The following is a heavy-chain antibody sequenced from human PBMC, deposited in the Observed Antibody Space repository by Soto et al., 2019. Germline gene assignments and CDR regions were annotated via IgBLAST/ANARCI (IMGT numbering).Heavy chain of an antibody. CDR1: GGSISNYY. Sequence: ETLSLSCPVSGGSISNYYWSWIRQPPGKGLEWIGYIYYSGSTSYNPSLTGRVTISVDTSKNHFSLDLNSVTAADTAVYYCVRGGGGNAKHFDYWGQGIQVTVYS. CDR2: IYYSGST. V-gene: IGHV4-59*01. J-gene: IGHJ4*02. CDR3: VRGGGGNAKHFDY. D-gene: IGHD2-15*01.